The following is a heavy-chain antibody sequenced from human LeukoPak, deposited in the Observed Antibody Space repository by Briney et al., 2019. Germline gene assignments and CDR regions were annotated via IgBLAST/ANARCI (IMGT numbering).Heavy chain of an antibody. J-gene: IGHJ4*02. CDR1: GFTFSSYA. CDR3: AKDQSWFGELFPFDY. V-gene: IGHV3-23*01. D-gene: IGHD3-10*01. Sequence: GGSLRLSCAASGFTFSSYAMSWVRQAPGKGLEWVSTISGSATSTYYADSVKGRFTISRDNSKNTLYLQMNSLRAEDTAVYYCAKDQSWFGELFPFDYWGQGTLVTVSS. CDR2: ISGSATST.